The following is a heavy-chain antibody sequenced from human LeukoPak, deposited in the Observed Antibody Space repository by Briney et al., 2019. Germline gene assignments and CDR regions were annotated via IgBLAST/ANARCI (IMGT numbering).Heavy chain of an antibody. CDR1: GGSISSYY. J-gene: IGHJ3*02. CDR2: IYYSGST. V-gene: IGHV4-59*01. D-gene: IGHD1-1*01. CDR3: ARFQYKAAFDI. Sequence: SETLSLTCTVSGGSISSYYWSWIRQPPGKGLEWIGYIYYSGSTNYNPSLKSRVTISVDTSKNQFSLKLSSVTAADTAVYYCARFQYKAAFDIWGQGTMVTVSS.